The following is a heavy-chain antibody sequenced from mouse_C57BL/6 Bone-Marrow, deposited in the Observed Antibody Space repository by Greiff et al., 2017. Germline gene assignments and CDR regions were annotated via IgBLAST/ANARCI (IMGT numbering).Heavy chain of an antibody. CDR3: ARSYRVDY. Sequence: QVQLQQPGAELVRPGASVKLSCKASGYTFTDYYINWVKQRPGQGLEWIARIYPGSGNTYYNEKFKGKATLTAEKSSSTAYMQLSSLTSEDSAVYFCARSYRVDYWGQGTTLTVSS. D-gene: IGHD2-14*01. J-gene: IGHJ2*01. CDR1: GYTFTDYY. V-gene: IGHV1-76*01. CDR2: IYPGSGNT.